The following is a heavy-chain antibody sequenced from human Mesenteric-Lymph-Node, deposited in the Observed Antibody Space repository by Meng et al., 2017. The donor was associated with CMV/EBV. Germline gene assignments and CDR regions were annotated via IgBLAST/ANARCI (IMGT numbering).Heavy chain of an antibody. Sequence: ISSGDYLWSWVRQPPGKGLEWIGYIYYSAGTYYNSSIKSRVTMSLDTSKMQFSLTLSSVTAADTAVYYCARGGLAYCGGDCYRGIDYWGQGTLVTVSS. CDR1: ISSGDYL. J-gene: IGHJ4*02. D-gene: IGHD2-21*01. V-gene: IGHV4-30-4*08. CDR3: ARGGLAYCGGDCYRGIDY. CDR2: IYYSAGT.